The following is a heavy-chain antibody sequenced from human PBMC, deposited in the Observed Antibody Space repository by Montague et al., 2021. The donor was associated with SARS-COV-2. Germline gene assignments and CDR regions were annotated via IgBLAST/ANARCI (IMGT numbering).Heavy chain of an antibody. CDR2: LYWDDDT. J-gene: IGHJ4*02. Sequence: PALVKPTQTLTLTCTFSGFSLSPSGVGVGWIRQPPGKASEWLALLYWDDDTRYSPPLKSRLTATKGTSKNQVVLTLTNMDTVDTATYFCTHIRRMYYFDDWGQGTLVTVSS. V-gene: IGHV2-5*02. D-gene: IGHD2/OR15-2a*01. CDR3: THIRRMYYFDD. CDR1: GFSLSPSGVG.